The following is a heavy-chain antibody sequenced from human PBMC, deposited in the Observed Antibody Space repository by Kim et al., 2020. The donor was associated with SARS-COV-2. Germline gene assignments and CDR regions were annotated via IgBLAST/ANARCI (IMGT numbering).Heavy chain of an antibody. CDR1: GGSISSYY. V-gene: IGHV4-59*13. D-gene: IGHD2-2*01. CDR2: IYYSGST. CDR3: ARHVVPVGPYGMDV. Sequence: SETLSLTCTVSGGSISSYYWSWIRQPPGKGLEWIGYIYYSGSTNYNPSLKSRVTISVDTSKNQFSLKLSSVTAADTAVYYCARHVVPVGPYGMDVWGQGTTVTVSS. J-gene: IGHJ6*02.